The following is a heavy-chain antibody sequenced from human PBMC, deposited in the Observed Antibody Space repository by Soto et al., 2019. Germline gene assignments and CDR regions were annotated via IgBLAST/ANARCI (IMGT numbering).Heavy chain of an antibody. CDR3: ARAQGSGFLVS. CDR1: GGSISSGDYY. V-gene: IGHV4-30-4*01. D-gene: IGHD3-10*01. J-gene: IGHJ4*02. CDR2: IYYSGST. Sequence: QVQLQESGPGLVKPSQTLSLTCTVSGGSISSGDYYWSWIRQPPGKGLEWIGYIYYSGSTYYNPSLKSRVTISVAKSQNQFTLKLSSVTAAVTAVYYCARAQGSGFLVSWGQGTLVTVSS.